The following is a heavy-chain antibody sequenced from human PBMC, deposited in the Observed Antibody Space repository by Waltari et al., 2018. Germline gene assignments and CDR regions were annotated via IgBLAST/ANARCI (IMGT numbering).Heavy chain of an antibody. CDR1: GGSIISGSYY. CDR3: ARVNYDFWSGLYYYYYYMDV. V-gene: IGHV4-61*02. J-gene: IGHJ6*03. CDR2: IYTSGRT. Sequence: QVQLQESGPGLVKPSQTLSLTCTVSGGSIISGSYYWSWIRPPLGKGLEWIGRIYTSGRTNYNHTLKSRVTISVDTSKNQFSMKLSSVTAADTAVYYCARVNYDFWSGLYYYYYYMDVWGKGTTVTVSS. D-gene: IGHD3-3*01.